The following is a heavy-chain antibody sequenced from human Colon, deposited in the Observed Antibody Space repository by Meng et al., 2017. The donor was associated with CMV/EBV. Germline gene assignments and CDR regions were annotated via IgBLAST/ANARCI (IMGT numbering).Heavy chain of an antibody. Sequence: GGSLRLSCAASGFTFSSYAMSWVRQTPGKGLEWVSTIDSSGAYIADSVKGRFTVSRDNFKNTLDLQMNSLRVEDAATYYCTKLMGNTRVDHWGQGTQVPSPQ. CDR1: GFTFSSYA. CDR3: TKLMGNTRVDH. CDR2: IDSSGA. D-gene: IGHD5-24*01. J-gene: IGHJ5*02. V-gene: IGHV3-23*05.